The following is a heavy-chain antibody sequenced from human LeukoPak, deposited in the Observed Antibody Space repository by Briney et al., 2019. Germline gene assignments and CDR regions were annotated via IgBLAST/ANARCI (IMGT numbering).Heavy chain of an antibody. CDR3: ARDLGTYSVSGAGGH. D-gene: IGHD6-19*01. Sequence: GRSLTLSCAASGFTFNSYAIHWVRQAPGKGLDWVAVISYDGSKTYYADSVRGRFVVSRDNSKNTLYLRMNSLRVEDTAVYYCARDLGTYSVSGAGGHWGQGAWVTVSS. J-gene: IGHJ4*02. CDR1: GFTFNSYA. CDR2: ISYDGSKT. V-gene: IGHV3-30*09.